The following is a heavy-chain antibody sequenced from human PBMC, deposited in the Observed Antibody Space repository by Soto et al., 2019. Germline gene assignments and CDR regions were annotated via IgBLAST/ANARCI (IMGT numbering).Heavy chain of an antibody. Sequence: QVQLQESGPGLVKPSQTLSLTCTVSGGSISSGGYYWSWIRQHPGKGLEWIGHIYYSGSTYYNPSLKSRVTISVDTSKNQFSLKLSSVTAADTAVYYCARADIVVVPAEQAVAFDIWGQGTMVTVSS. D-gene: IGHD2-2*01. CDR1: GGSISSGGYY. CDR3: ARADIVVVPAEQAVAFDI. CDR2: IYYSGST. J-gene: IGHJ3*02. V-gene: IGHV4-31*03.